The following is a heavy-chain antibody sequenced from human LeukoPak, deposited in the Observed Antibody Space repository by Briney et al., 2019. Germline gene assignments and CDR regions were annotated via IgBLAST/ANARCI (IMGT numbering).Heavy chain of an antibody. CDR3: AKSGSGYSYGLDY. J-gene: IGHJ4*02. CDR2: ISYDGSNK. D-gene: IGHD5-18*01. Sequence: GGSLRLSCAAFGFTFSSYGMHWVRQAPGKGLEWVAVISYDGSNKYYADSVKGRFTISRDNSKNTLYLQMNSLRAEDTAVYYCAKSGSGYSYGLDYWGQGTLVTVSS. CDR1: GFTFSSYG. V-gene: IGHV3-30*18.